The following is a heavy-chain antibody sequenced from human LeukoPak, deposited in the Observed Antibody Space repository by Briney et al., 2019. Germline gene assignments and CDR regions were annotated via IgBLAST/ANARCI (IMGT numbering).Heavy chain of an antibody. D-gene: IGHD1-1*01. Sequence: SETLSLTCTGSGGSISSYYWSWIRQPPGKGLEWIGYIYYSGSTNYNPSLKSRVTISVDTSKNQFSLKLSSVTAADTAVYYCARLDWNDVDYYYGMDVWGQGTTVTVSS. CDR2: IYYSGST. J-gene: IGHJ6*02. CDR3: ARLDWNDVDYYYGMDV. V-gene: IGHV4-59*08. CDR1: GGSISSYY.